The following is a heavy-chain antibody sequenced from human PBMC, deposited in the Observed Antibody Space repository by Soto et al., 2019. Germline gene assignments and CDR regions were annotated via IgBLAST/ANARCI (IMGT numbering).Heavy chain of an antibody. Sequence: GGSLRLSCAASGFTFSSYAMSWVRQAPGKGLEWVSAISGSGGSTYYADSVKGRFTISRDNSKNTLYLQMNSLRAEDTAVYYCAKVLAGYGRYYIDYWGQGTLVTVSS. CDR1: GFTFSSYA. V-gene: IGHV3-23*01. CDR3: AKVLAGYGRYYIDY. D-gene: IGHD1-1*01. CDR2: ISGSGGST. J-gene: IGHJ4*02.